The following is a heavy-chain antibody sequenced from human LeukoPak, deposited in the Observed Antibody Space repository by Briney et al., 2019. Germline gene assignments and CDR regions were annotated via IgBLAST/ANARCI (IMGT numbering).Heavy chain of an antibody. CDR2: VFPGDSDI. D-gene: IGHD1-26*01. CDR3: ARRGGSYYGTYYFDY. CDR1: GYRFSNYW. J-gene: IGHJ4*02. V-gene: IGHV5-51*01. Sequence: RGESTKISCKGSGYRFSNYWIGWVRQMPGKGLEWMGVVFPGDSDIRYNPSFQGQVTVSADKSITTPYLQWSSLKASDTAMYYCARRGGSYYGTYYFDYWGQGTLVTDSS.